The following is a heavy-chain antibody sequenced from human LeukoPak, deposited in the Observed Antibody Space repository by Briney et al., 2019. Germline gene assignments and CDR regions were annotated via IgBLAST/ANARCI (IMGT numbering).Heavy chain of an antibody. CDR3: ATSPTVAAQVDC. D-gene: IGHD6-13*01. CDR1: GGSTSSSDYY. CDR2: SFYTGNT. J-gene: IGHJ4*02. Sequence: SETLSLTCSVSGGSTSSSDYYWAWLRQSPGKGLEWIGTSFYTGNTYFNPSFKSRVTILVDTSRNQVSLQLTSVTAADTAVYYCATSPTVAAQVDCWGQGTLVTVSS. V-gene: IGHV4-39*07.